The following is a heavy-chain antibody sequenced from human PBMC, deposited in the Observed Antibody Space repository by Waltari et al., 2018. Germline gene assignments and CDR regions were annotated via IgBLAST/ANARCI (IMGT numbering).Heavy chain of an antibody. CDR3: ARLQLGATTQHPKNRAFDI. V-gene: IGHV5-51*01. CDR2: IYPGESDV. J-gene: IGHJ3*02. D-gene: IGHD1-26*01. CDR1: GYSFTNYW. Sequence: EVQLVQSGAEVKKPGESLKISCEGSGYSFTNYWIGWVRQMPGKGLEWMGIIYPGESDVRYSPSFQGQVTFSADKSISPAYLQWGSLKDTDTAMYYCARLQLGATTQHPKNRAFDIWGQGTMVTVSS.